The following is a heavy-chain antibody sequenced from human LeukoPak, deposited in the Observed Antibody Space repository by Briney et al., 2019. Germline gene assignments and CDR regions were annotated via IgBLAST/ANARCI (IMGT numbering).Heavy chain of an antibody. CDR1: GITFSSYS. Sequence: GGSLRLSCGASGITFSSYSMNWVRQAPGKGLEWVSYISSSSSTIYYADSVKGRFTISRDNAKNSLYLQMNSLRAEDTAVYYCARDSIVVVPAAPYYYYYGMDVWGQGTTVTVSS. CDR3: ARDSIVVVPAAPYYYYYGMDV. J-gene: IGHJ6*02. D-gene: IGHD2-2*01. V-gene: IGHV3-48*01. CDR2: ISSSSSTI.